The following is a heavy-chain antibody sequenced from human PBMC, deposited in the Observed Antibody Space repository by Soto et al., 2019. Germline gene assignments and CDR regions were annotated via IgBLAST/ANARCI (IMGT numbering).Heavy chain of an antibody. CDR1: GYSFTSYW. D-gene: IGHD6-13*01. Sequence: GESLKISCTGSGYSFTSYWIGWVRQMPGKGLEWMGIIYPGDSDTRDSPSFQGQVSISADKSISTAYLQWSSLKASDTAMYYFARLGGLRQLVPPGWLDPWGQGTLVTV. V-gene: IGHV5-51*01. J-gene: IGHJ5*02. CDR2: IYPGDSDT. CDR3: ARLGGLRQLVPPGWLDP.